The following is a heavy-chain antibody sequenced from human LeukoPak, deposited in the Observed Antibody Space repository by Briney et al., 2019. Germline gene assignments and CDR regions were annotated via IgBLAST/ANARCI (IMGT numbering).Heavy chain of an antibody. Sequence: SETLSLTCTVSDGSVSSGGYYWSWIRQPPGKGLEWIGDIYYNGNTNYNPSIKSRVTISVDTPKNQFSLKLSSVTAADTAVYYCARGRGIAAAIPYYWGQGTLVTVSS. CDR2: IYYNGNT. V-gene: IGHV4-61*08. CDR3: ARGRGIAAAIPYY. J-gene: IGHJ4*02. CDR1: DGSVSSGGYY. D-gene: IGHD6-13*01.